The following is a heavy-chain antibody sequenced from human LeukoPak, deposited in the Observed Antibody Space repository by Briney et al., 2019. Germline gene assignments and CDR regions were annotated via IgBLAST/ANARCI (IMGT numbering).Heavy chain of an antibody. CDR3: AKDGASGWFGEGYFDY. V-gene: IGHV3-30*02. J-gene: IGHJ4*02. D-gene: IGHD3-10*01. CDR1: GFTFSSYG. CDR2: IRYDGSNK. Sequence: SGGPLRLSCAASGFTFSSYGMHWVRQAPGKGLEWVAFIRYDGSNKYYADSVKGRFTISRDNSKNTLYLQMNSLRAEDTAVYYCAKDGASGWFGEGYFDYWGQGTLVTVSS.